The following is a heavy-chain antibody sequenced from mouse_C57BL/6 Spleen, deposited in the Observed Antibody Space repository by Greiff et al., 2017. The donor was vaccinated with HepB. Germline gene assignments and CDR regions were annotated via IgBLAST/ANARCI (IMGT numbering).Heavy chain of an antibody. Sequence: VQLQQSGAELARPGASVKLSCKASGYTFTSYGISWVKQRTGQGLEWIGEIYPRSGNTYYNEKFKGKATLTADKSSSTAYMELRSLTSEDSAVYFCARRGDYGSSPFNYWGQGTTRTVSS. CDR1: GYTFTSYG. CDR3: ARRGDYGSSPFNY. CDR2: IYPRSGNT. V-gene: IGHV1-81*01. D-gene: IGHD1-1*01. J-gene: IGHJ2*01.